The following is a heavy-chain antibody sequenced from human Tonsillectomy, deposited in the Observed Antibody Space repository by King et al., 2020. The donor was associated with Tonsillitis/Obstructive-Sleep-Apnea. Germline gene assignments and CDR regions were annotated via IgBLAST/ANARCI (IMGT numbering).Heavy chain of an antibody. Sequence: VQLVESGGGLVKPGGSLRLSCAASGFTFSDYYMSWIRQAPGKGLEWVSYISTSARVIYYADSVKGRFTISRDNAKNSLYLQMNSLRADDTAVYYCAREGQLQLLCDAFDIWGRGTMVTVSS. V-gene: IGHV3-11*01. CDR2: ISTSARVI. D-gene: IGHD1-1*01. CDR3: AREGQLQLLCDAFDI. J-gene: IGHJ3*02. CDR1: GFTFSDYY.